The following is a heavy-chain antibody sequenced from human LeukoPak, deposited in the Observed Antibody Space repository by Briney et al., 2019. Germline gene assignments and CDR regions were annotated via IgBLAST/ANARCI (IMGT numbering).Heavy chain of an antibody. CDR2: IWYDGSNK. CDR1: GFTFSTSG. V-gene: IGHV3-33*01. J-gene: IGHJ4*02. D-gene: IGHD5-18*01. Sequence: GGSLRLSCALSGFTFSTSGMRWVRQAPGKGLEWVAAIWYDGSNKYYADSVKGRFTISRDNSKNALYLQMNSLRAEDTAVYYCARDRDSYGYGLYYFDYWGEGTLVTVSS. CDR3: ARDRDSYGYGLYYFDY.